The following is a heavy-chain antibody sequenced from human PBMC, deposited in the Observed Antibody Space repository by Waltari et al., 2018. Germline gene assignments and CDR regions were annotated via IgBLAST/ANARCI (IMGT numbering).Heavy chain of an antibody. J-gene: IGHJ4*02. V-gene: IGHV4-39*01. D-gene: IGHD6-13*01. CDR1: DGSISSGNYY. CDR2: IYYSGST. CDR3: ARSLHIFRAAAGMFDY. Sequence: QLQLQESGPGLVKPSETLSLTCTVSDGSISSGNYYWGWIRQSPGKGLEWIGIIYYSGSTSYNPSLKIRVTIAVDTPKHQFSLKLSSVTAADTAVYYCARSLHIFRAAAGMFDYWGQGSLVIVSS.